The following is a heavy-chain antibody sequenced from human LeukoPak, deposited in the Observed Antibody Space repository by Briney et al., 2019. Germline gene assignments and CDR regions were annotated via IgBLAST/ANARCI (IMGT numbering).Heavy chain of an antibody. J-gene: IGHJ5*02. CDR3: ARGPYSSSWYPANWFDP. D-gene: IGHD6-13*01. V-gene: IGHV1-18*01. CDR2: ISAYNGNT. Sequence: ASVKVSCKASGGTFSSYAISWVRQAPGQGLEWMGWISAYNGNTNYAQKLQGRVTMTTDTSTSTAYKELRSLRSDDTAVYYCARGPYSSSWYPANWFDPWGQGTLVTVSS. CDR1: GGTFSSYA.